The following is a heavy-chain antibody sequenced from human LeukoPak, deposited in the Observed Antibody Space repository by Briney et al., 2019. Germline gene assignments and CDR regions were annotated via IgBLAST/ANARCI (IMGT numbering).Heavy chain of an antibody. D-gene: IGHD6-13*01. CDR1: GYTLTSYG. Sequence: GASVKVSCKASGYTLTSYGISWVRQAPGQGLEWMGWISAYNGNTNYAQKLQGSVTMTTDTSTSTAYMELRSLRSDDTAVYYCARGSGSSWFDAFDIWGQGTMVTVSS. CDR2: ISAYNGNT. V-gene: IGHV1-18*01. J-gene: IGHJ3*02. CDR3: ARGSGSSWFDAFDI.